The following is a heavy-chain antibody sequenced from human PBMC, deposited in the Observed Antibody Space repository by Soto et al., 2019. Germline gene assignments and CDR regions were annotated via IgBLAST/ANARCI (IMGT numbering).Heavy chain of an antibody. CDR1: GGSISDYY. V-gene: IGHV4-59*01. J-gene: IGHJ5*02. CDR2: FHYSGST. D-gene: IGHD2-2*01. Sequence: PSETLSLTCTVSGGSISDYYWSWIRQPPGKGLEWIGYFHYSGSTSYNPSLKSRVTISVDTSKNQFSLKLSSVTAEDTAVYYCARADGVGFVGPWGQGTLVTVSS. CDR3: ARADGVGFVGP.